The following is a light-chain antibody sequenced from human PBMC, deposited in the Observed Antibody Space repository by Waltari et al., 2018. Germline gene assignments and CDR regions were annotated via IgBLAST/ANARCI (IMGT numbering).Light chain of an antibody. CDR1: HTASSS. CDR2: GAS. Sequence: DIVMTQSPATLSVSPGERATLSCRASHTASSSLAWYQQKPGQAPRLLIYGASTRAADIPARFSGGGSGTEFTLTINSLQSEDFAVYYCQQYNKWPPSITFGGGTKVEIK. J-gene: IGKJ4*01. CDR3: QQYNKWPPSIT. V-gene: IGKV3-15*01.